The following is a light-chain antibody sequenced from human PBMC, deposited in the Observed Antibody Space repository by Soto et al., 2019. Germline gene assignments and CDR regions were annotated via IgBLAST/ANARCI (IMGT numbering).Light chain of an antibody. CDR2: EVS. J-gene: IGLJ2*01. V-gene: IGLV2-23*02. CDR1: SSDVGAYNF. CDR3: WSYAGNTIFV. Sequence: QSALTQPASVSGSPGQSITISCTGTSSDVGAYNFVSWYQQHPGKAPKLIIHEVSNRPSGVSNRFSGSKSGNTASLTISGLQAEDEAYYYCWSYAGNTIFVFGGGTKLTVL.